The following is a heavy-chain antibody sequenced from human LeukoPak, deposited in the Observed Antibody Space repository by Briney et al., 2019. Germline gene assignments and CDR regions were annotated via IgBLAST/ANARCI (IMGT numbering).Heavy chain of an antibody. D-gene: IGHD1-7*01. Sequence: EWVAFIRYDGSNKYYAASVKGPFTISRDNSKNTLYLQMNSLRAEDTAVYYCAKGNWNLRYWGQGTLVTVSS. J-gene: IGHJ4*02. V-gene: IGHV3-30*02. CDR3: AKGNWNLRY. CDR2: IRYDGSNK.